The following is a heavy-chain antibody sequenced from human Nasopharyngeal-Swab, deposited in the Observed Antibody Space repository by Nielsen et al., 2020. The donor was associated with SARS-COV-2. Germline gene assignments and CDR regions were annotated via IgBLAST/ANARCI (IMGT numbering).Heavy chain of an antibody. Sequence: GGSLKISCAASGFTFSYYWMNWLRQAPGKGLEWVAIIKPDGSEKYYVDSVKGRFNISRDNAKNSLYLQMNSLRAEDTAVYYCARDYWWSFDYWGQGTLVTVSS. V-gene: IGHV3-7*03. CDR3: ARDYWWSFDY. CDR1: GFTFSYYW. CDR2: IKPDGSEK. D-gene: IGHD2-15*01. J-gene: IGHJ4*02.